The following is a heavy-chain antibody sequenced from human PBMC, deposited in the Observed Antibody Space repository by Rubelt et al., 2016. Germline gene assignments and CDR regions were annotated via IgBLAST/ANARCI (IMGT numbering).Heavy chain of an antibody. V-gene: IGHV4-59*01. CDR3: ARGHGDPNYYYYYYMDV. D-gene: IGHD4-17*01. J-gene: IGHJ6*03. Sequence: QVQLQESGPGLVKPSETLSLTCTVSGGSISSYYWSLIRQPQGKGLEWIGYIYYSGSTNYNPSLQGRGNICVCMAKSQLCLKLSSVHAADTALYYCARGHGDPNYYYYYYMDVWGKGTTVIVSS. CDR2: IYYSGST. CDR1: GGSISSYY.